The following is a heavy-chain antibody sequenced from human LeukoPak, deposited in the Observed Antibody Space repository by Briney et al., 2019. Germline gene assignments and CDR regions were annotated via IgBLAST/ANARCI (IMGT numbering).Heavy chain of an antibody. J-gene: IGHJ6*02. CDR1: GGTFSSYA. Sequence: SVKVSCKASGGTFSSYAISWVRQAPGQGLEWMGGIIPIFGTANYAQKFQGRVTITADESTSTAYMELSSLRSEDTAVYYCAAPMVRGVITYYYYGMDVWGQGTTVTVSS. CDR3: AAPMVRGVITYYYYGMDV. D-gene: IGHD3-10*01. CDR2: IIPIFGTA. V-gene: IGHV1-69*13.